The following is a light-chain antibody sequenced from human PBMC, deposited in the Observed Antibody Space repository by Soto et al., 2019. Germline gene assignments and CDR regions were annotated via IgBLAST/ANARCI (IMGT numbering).Light chain of an antibody. Sequence: EIVLTQSPATLSLSPGERATLSCRASQSISSYLAWYQQKPDQVPRLLIYDASNRATGVPARFSGGGSGTDCTLTISRLEPEDVAVYYCQQFSSYPLTFGGGTKVDIK. CDR1: QSISSY. CDR3: QQFSSYPLT. CDR2: DAS. V-gene: IGKV3-11*01. J-gene: IGKJ4*01.